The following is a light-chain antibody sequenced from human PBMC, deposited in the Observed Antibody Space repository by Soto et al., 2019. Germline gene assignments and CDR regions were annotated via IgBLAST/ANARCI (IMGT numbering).Light chain of an antibody. CDR1: RSVGNN. Sequence: EIVLTQSPATLSLSPGARAPLSCRARRSVGNNLAWYPKKPGQAPGLLIYAASTRATGIPARFSGSGSGTDFSLTISRLEPEDFAVYYCQQYGSSPITFGQGTRLEIK. CDR3: QQYGSSPIT. V-gene: IGKV3-20*01. CDR2: AAS. J-gene: IGKJ5*01.